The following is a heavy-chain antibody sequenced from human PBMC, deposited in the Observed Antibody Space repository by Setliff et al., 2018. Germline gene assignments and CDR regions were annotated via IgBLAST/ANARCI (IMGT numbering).Heavy chain of an antibody. CDR3: ARDSSGYMAFDI. D-gene: IGHD3-22*01. Sequence: ASVKVSCKASGYTFTSHYVHWVRQAPGQGLEWMGWISAYNGNTTYAQKLQGRVTMTTDTYTSTAYMELRSLRSDDTAVYDCARDSSGYMAFDIWGQGTMVTVS. V-gene: IGHV1-18*04. J-gene: IGHJ3*02. CDR1: GYTFTSHY. CDR2: ISAYNGNT.